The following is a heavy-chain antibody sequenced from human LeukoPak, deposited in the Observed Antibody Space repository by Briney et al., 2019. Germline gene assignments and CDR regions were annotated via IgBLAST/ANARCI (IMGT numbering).Heavy chain of an antibody. Sequence: GGSLRLSCAASGFTFSSYWMHWVRQTPGKGLMWVSRINSDGSSIGYADSVKGRFTISRDNAKNTQYLQMNSLRAEDTAVYYCARSGRGGAFDIWGQGTMVTVSS. CDR2: INSDGSSI. D-gene: IGHD1-26*01. CDR1: GFTFSSYW. V-gene: IGHV3-74*01. CDR3: ARSGRGGAFDI. J-gene: IGHJ3*02.